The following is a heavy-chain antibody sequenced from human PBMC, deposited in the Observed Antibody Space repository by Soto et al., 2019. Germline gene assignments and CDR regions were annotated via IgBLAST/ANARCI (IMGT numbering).Heavy chain of an antibody. Sequence: PSETLSLTCAVSGGSISSSNWWSWVRQPPGKGLEWIGEMYHSGSTNYNPSLKSRVTISVDKSKDQFSLKLTSVTAADTAVYYCAAYYYYRCNYWGQGTLVTYPQ. CDR3: AAYYYYRCNY. CDR2: MYHSGST. V-gene: IGHV4-4*02. CDR1: GGSISSSNW. J-gene: IGHJ4*02. D-gene: IGHD3-10*01.